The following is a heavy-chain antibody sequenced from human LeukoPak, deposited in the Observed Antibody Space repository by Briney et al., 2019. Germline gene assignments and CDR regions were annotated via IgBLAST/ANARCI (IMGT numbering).Heavy chain of an antibody. CDR1: GGSISSSSYY. CDR3: ARDSSSWYSDY. V-gene: IGHV4-39*07. CDR2: IYYSGST. J-gene: IGHJ4*02. D-gene: IGHD6-13*01. Sequence: PSETLSLTCTVSGGSISSSSYYWGWIRQPPGKGLEWIGSIYYSGSTYYNPSLKSRVTISVDTSKNQFSLKLSSVTAADTAVYYCARDSSSWYSDYWGQGTLVTVSS.